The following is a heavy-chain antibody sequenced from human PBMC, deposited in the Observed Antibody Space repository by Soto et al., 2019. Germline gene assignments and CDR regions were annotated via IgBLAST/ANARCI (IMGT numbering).Heavy chain of an antibody. Sequence: PGGSLRLFCAASGFTFSGYSMNWVRQAPGKGLEWVSSISSSSSYIYYADSVKGRFTISRDNAKNSLYLQMNSLRAEDTAVYYCARSIVVVTENDAFDIWGQGTMVTVSS. CDR1: GFTFSGYS. CDR3: ARSIVVVTENDAFDI. V-gene: IGHV3-21*01. D-gene: IGHD2-21*02. J-gene: IGHJ3*02. CDR2: ISSSSSYI.